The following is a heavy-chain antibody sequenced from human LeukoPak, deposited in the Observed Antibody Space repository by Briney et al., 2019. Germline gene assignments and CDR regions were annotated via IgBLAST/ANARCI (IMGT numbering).Heavy chain of an antibody. J-gene: IGHJ3*02. D-gene: IGHD4-23*01. CDR2: ISSSSNYT. CDR3: ARFYGGNSGMLPRATFDI. CDR1: GFTFSDYY. Sequence: PGGSLRLSCAASGFTFSDYYMSWIRQAPGKGLEWVSYISSSSNYTNYADSVKGRFTISRDNAKNSLYLQMNSLRAEDTAVYYCARFYGGNSGMLPRATFDIWGQGTMVTVSS. V-gene: IGHV3-11*06.